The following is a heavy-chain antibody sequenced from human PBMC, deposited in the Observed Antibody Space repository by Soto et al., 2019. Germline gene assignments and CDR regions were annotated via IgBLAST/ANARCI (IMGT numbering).Heavy chain of an antibody. Sequence: GGSLRLSCAASGFTFSSYGMHWVRQAPGKGLEWVAVISYDGSNKYYADSVKGRFTISRDNSKNTLYLQMNSLRAEDTAVYYCANEKVAATPIFDYWGQGTLVTVSS. D-gene: IGHD2-15*01. V-gene: IGHV3-30*18. J-gene: IGHJ4*02. CDR2: ISYDGSNK. CDR3: ANEKVAATPIFDY. CDR1: GFTFSSYG.